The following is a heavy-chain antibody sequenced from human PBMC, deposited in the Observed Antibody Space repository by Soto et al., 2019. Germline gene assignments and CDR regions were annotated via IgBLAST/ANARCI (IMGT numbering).Heavy chain of an antibody. Sequence: GGSLRLSCAASGFTFSSYGMHWVRQAPGKGLEWVAVISYDGSNKYYADSVKGRFTISRDNSKNTLYLQMNSLRAEDTAVYYCAKALDSSSSEWGQGTLVTVSS. V-gene: IGHV3-30*18. CDR3: AKALDSSSSE. CDR1: GFTFSSYG. CDR2: ISYDGSNK. D-gene: IGHD6-6*01. J-gene: IGHJ4*02.